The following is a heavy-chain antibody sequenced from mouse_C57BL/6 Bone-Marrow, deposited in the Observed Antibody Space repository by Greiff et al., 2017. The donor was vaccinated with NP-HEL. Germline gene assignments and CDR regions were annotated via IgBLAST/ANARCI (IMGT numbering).Heavy chain of an antibody. CDR2: IYPSDSET. J-gene: IGHJ3*01. D-gene: IGHD2-4*01. CDR3: ARRYDYDEAWFAY. Sequence: QVQLQQPGAELVRPGSSVKLSCKASGYTFTSYWMDWVKQRPGPGLEWIGNIYPSDSETHYNQKFKDKATLTVDKSSSTAYMQLSSLTSEDSAVYYCARRYDYDEAWFAYWGQGTLVTVSA. CDR1: GYTFTSYW. V-gene: IGHV1-61*01.